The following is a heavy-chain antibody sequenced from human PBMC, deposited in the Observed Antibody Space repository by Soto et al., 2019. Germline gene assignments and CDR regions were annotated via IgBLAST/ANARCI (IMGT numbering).Heavy chain of an antibody. J-gene: IGHJ4*02. D-gene: IGHD1-26*01. CDR3: ASTRGATRDY. CDR2: IYYSGST. Sequence: SETLSLTCTVSGGSISSSSYYWGWIRQPPGKGLEWIGSIYYSGSTYYNPSPKSRVTISVDTSKNQFSLKLSSVTAADTAVYYCASTRGATRDYWGQGTLVTVSS. CDR1: GGSISSSSYY. V-gene: IGHV4-39*01.